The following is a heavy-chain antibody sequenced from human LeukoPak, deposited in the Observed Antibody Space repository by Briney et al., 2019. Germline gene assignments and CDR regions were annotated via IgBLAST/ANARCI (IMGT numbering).Heavy chain of an antibody. D-gene: IGHD1-26*01. CDR1: GYTFTGYY. CDR3: ARARRSGTMDY. V-gene: IGHV1-2*02. CDR2: INPNSGGT. J-gene: IGHJ4*02. Sequence: ASVKVSCKASGYTFTGYYMHWVRQAPGQGLEWMGWINPNSGGTNYAQKFQGRVTITADESTSTAYMELSSLRSEDTAVYYCARARRSGTMDYWGQGTLVTVSS.